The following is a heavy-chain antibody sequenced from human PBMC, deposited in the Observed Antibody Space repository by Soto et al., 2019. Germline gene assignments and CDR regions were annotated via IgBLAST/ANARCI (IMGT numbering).Heavy chain of an antibody. CDR2: ILNDGIDQ. D-gene: IGHD2-8*01. CDR3: ARDDDRPDNGLDM. CDR1: GFTFSNYG. V-gene: IGHV3-33*05. J-gene: IGHJ3*02. Sequence: QVQLVESGGGVVQPGRSLRLSCAASGFTFSNYGIHGVGQAPGKGLEWLAVILNDGIDQKYGDSVKGRVTISRDNSKNTLYLQSNSRTVEDTAVYYCARDDDRPDNGLDMWGQGTMVTVSS.